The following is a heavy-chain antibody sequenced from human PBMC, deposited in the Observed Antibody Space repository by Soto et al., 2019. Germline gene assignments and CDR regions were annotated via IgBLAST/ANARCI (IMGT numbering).Heavy chain of an antibody. CDR1: GGSFSGYY. D-gene: IGHD2-15*01. CDR3: ARASDIVVLVAAKPRPGFDY. CDR2: ITHSGTT. V-gene: IGHV4-34*01. Sequence: QVQLQQWRAGLLKPSETRSLTCAVYGGSFSGYYWSWIRQPPGKGLEWIGEITHSGTTNYNPSLKSRVTIAVHTSSNRFSLWLSSVTGSDTAVYYGARASDIVVLVAAKPRPGFDYWGQGTLVTVSS. J-gene: IGHJ4*02.